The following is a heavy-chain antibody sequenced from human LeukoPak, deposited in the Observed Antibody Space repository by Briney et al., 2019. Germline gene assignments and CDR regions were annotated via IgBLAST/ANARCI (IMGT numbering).Heavy chain of an antibody. Sequence: AASVKVSCKASGYTFTSYGISWVRQAPGQGLEWMGGIIPIFGTANYAQKFQGRVTITADESTSTAYMELSSLRSEDTAVYYCASHWLLKRYYFDYWGQGTLVTVSS. CDR2: IIPIFGTA. CDR3: ASHWLLKRYYFDY. V-gene: IGHV1-69*13. J-gene: IGHJ4*02. CDR1: GYTFTSYG. D-gene: IGHD3-9*01.